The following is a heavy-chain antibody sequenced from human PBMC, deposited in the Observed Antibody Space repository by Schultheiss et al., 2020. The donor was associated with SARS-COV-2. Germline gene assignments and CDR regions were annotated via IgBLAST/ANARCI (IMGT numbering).Heavy chain of an antibody. J-gene: IGHJ4*02. CDR3: AKDTEGEEQVLIRYFDY. V-gene: IGHV3-9*01. CDR1: GFTFDDYV. Sequence: GGSLRLSCAVSGFTFDDYVMHWVRQAPGKGPEWVSGISWKSGSIAYADSVMGRFTISRDNAKNSLYLQMNSLRAEDTALYYCAKDTEGEEQVLIRYFDYWGQGTLVTVSS. CDR2: ISWKSGSI. D-gene: IGHD1/OR15-1a*01.